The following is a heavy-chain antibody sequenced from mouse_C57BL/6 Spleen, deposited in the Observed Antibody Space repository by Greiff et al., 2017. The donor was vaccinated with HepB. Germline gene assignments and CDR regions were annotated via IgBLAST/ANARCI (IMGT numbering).Heavy chain of an antibody. CDR3: ARGDYSYFDY. D-gene: IGHD1-1*01. CDR1: GYTFTSYG. V-gene: IGHV1-81*01. J-gene: IGHJ2*01. Sequence: VQRVESGAELARPGASVKLSCKASGYTFTSYGISWVKQRTGQGLEWIGEIYPRSGNTYYNEKFKGKATLTADKSSSTAYMELRSLTSEDSAVYFCARGDYSYFDYWGQGTTLTVSS. CDR2: IYPRSGNT.